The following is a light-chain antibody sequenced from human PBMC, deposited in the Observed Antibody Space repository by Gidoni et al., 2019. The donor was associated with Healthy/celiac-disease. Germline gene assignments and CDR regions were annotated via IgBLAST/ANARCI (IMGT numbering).Light chain of an antibody. Sequence: DIQMTQSTSTLSASVGDSVTITCRASQSLSIWLAWYQQKPGKAPKLLISKASTLESGVPSRFSGSGSGTEFTLTVSSLQPDDFATYYCQQFSNYPLTFGGGTHLEIK. J-gene: IGKJ4*01. CDR1: QSLSIW. CDR3: QQFSNYPLT. CDR2: KAS. V-gene: IGKV1-5*03.